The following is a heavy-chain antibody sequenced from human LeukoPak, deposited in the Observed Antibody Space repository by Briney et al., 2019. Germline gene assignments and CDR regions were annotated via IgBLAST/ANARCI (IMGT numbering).Heavy chain of an antibody. Sequence: PGGSLRLSCAASGFAFNKYWMSWVRQAPGKGLEWVANIKQDGSEKYYVDSVKGRFTISRDNAKNSLYLQMNSLRAEDTAVYYCARIGRYFDWLFPNWFDPWGQGTLVTVSS. CDR2: IKQDGSEK. CDR1: GFAFNKYW. D-gene: IGHD3-9*01. V-gene: IGHV3-7*01. J-gene: IGHJ5*02. CDR3: ARIGRYFDWLFPNWFDP.